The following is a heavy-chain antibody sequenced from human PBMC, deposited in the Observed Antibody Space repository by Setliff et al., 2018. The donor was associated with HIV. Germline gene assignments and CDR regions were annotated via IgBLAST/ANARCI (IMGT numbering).Heavy chain of an antibody. V-gene: IGHV3-49*04. Sequence: GGSLRLSCTASGFTLGDYAMSWVRQAPGKGLEWVGYIRSKEYGGTTEYAASVKGRFVISKDDSKSIVYLHMNSLKTEDTAVYYCVRGVQFMEWLEGGQGTLVTVSS. D-gene: IGHD3-3*01. CDR2: IRSKEYGGTT. CDR3: VRGVQFMEWLE. CDR1: GFTLGDYA. J-gene: IGHJ4*02.